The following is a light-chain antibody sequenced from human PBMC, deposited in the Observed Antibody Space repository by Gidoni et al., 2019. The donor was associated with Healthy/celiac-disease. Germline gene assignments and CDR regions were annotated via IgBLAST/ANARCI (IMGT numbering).Light chain of an antibody. CDR2: DAS. V-gene: IGKV1-13*02. J-gene: IGKJ3*01. Sequence: AILLIQSPPSLSASVRDRVTITCRASQGSSSALAWSQQKPGKAPKLLSYDASSSQRGVPSRFSGSGSGTDFTLTISSLQPEDFATYYCQQFNINPITFXPXTKVHIK. CDR3: QQFNINPIT. CDR1: QGSSSA.